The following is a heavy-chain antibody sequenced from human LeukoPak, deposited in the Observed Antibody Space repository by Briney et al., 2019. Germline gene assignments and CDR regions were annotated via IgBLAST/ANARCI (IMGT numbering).Heavy chain of an antibody. V-gene: IGHV4-59*01. CDR2: IYYSGST. Sequence: PSETLSLTCTVSGGSISSYYWSWIRQPPGKGLEWIGYIYYSGSTNYNPSLKSRVTISVDTSKNQFSLKLSSVTAADTAVYYCAREGEDGPFDYWGQGTLVTVSS. J-gene: IGHJ4*02. CDR1: GGSISSYY. CDR3: AREGEDGPFDY. D-gene: IGHD5-24*01.